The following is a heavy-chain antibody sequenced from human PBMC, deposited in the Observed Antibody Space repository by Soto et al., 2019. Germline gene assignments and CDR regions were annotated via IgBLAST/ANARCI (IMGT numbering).Heavy chain of an antibody. CDR3: AKGASTTVFAFNDY. Sequence: EVQLVESGGGLVQPGRSLRLSCAASGFTFDDYAMHWVRQGPGKGLEWVSSISWNSGNLGYADSVKGRFTISRDNAKNSLYLQMNSLRGEDTALYYCAKGASTTVFAFNDYWGQRPLVTVSS. J-gene: IGHJ4*02. V-gene: IGHV3-9*01. CDR1: GFTFDDYA. CDR2: ISWNSGNL. D-gene: IGHD4-17*01.